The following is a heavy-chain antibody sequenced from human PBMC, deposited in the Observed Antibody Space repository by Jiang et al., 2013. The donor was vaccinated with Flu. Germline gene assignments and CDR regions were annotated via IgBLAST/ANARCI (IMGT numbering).Heavy chain of an antibody. D-gene: IGHD3-16*01. CDR3: VRGQNYAFDY. Sequence: TTNGYNINWVRQAPGQGPEWLGRVRPNSGNTGYAQKFQGRVTMTRDTSISTAYMELTSLTSDDSAIYYCVRGQNYAFDYWGQGTLVTVSS. V-gene: IGHV1-2*06. J-gene: IGHJ4*02. CDR1: TTNGYN. CDR2: VRPNSGNT.